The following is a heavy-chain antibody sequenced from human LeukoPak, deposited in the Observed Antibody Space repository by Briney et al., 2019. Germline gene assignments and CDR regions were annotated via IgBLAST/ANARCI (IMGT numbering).Heavy chain of an antibody. Sequence: SETLSLTCAVYGGSFSGYYWSWIRQPPGKGLEWIGEINHSGSTNYNPSLKSRVTISVDTSKNQFSLKLSSVTAADTAVYYCARLTSSMTTYDYWGQGTLVTVSS. D-gene: IGHD4-11*01. CDR3: ARLTSSMTTYDY. CDR1: GGSFSGYY. CDR2: INHSGST. V-gene: IGHV4-34*01. J-gene: IGHJ4*02.